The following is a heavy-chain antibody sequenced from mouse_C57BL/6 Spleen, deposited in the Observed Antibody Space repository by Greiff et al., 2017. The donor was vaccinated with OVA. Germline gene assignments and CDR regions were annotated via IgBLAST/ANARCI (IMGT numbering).Heavy chain of an antibody. V-gene: IGHV5-9-1*02. CDR2: ISSGGDYI. CDR3: TRGGSSYPYFDY. Sequence: EVMLVESGEGLVKPGGSLKLSCAASGFTFSSYAMSWVRQTPDKRLEWVAYISSGGDYIYYADTVKGRFTISRDNARNTLYLQMSSLKSEDTAMYYCTRGGSSYPYFDYWGQGTTLTVSS. J-gene: IGHJ2*01. CDR1: GFTFSSYA. D-gene: IGHD1-1*01.